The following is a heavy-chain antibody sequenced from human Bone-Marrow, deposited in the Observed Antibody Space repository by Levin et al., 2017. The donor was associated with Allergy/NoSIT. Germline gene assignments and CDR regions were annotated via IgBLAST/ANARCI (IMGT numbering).Heavy chain of an antibody. CDR3: AKGAYDSGAYFDS. J-gene: IGHJ4*02. Sequence: GGSLRLSCVASGFRFDNFAMHWVRQAPGKGLEWVSSITWNRGHIDYADSVKGRFTISRDDAKNSLYLQMNSLRPEDTALYFCAKGAYDSGAYFDSWGQGTLVSVSS. V-gene: IGHV3-9*01. CDR2: ITWNRGHI. D-gene: IGHD3-22*01. CDR1: GFRFDNFA.